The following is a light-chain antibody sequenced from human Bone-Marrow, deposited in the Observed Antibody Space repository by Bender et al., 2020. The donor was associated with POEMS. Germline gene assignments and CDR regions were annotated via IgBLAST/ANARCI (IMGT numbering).Light chain of an antibody. CDR3: CSYAGSNIII. CDR1: SSDVGRYNL. V-gene: IGLV2-23*02. J-gene: IGLJ2*01. Sequence: QSALTQPASVSGSPGQSITISCTGTSSDVGRYNLVSWYQQHPGKVPKLIISEVTKRPSGVSNRFSGSSSGNTASLTISGLQAEDEADYYCCSYAGSNIIIFGGGTKLTVL. CDR2: EVT.